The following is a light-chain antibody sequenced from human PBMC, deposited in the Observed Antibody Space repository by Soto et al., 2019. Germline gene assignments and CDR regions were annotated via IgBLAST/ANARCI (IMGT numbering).Light chain of an antibody. Sequence: QSVLTQLPSASGTPGLRVTFSCSGSNSNIGSNPVHWYQQFPGTAPKVLIYSNYQRPSGVPDRFSGSKSGTSASLAISGLQSEDEADYYCAAWDDRLSDLLFGGGTKVTVL. CDR3: AAWDDRLSDLL. CDR1: NSNIGSNP. V-gene: IGLV1-44*01. CDR2: SNY. J-gene: IGLJ2*01.